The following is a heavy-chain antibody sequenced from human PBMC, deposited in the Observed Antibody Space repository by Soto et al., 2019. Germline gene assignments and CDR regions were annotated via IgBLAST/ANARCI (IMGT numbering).Heavy chain of an antibody. CDR3: ARVTSMVRGVIDNWFDP. V-gene: IGHV1-69*01. D-gene: IGHD3-10*01. CDR1: GGTFSSYA. J-gene: IGHJ5*02. CDR2: IIPMYGPA. Sequence: QVPLVQSGAEVKKPGSSVTVSCKASGGTFSSYAIHWVRQAPGQGLEWMGGIIPMYGPAKYAQRFQGRVTITADESTTPVYMERTGLTSQDTAVYYCARVTSMVRGVIDNWFDPWGQGTLVTVSS.